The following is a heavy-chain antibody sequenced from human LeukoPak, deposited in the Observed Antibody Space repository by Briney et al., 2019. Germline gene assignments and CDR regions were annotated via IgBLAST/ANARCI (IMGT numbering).Heavy chain of an antibody. D-gene: IGHD4-23*01. Sequence: PSETLSLTCTVSGGSISSDNYYWYWIRQPPGKGLEWIGTVSHSGTTYYDPSLQSRLTLSVDTSKNHFSLNLQSVTAADTAVYYCTTAFLMWYGGNSAGWLDPWGQGTLVTVSA. CDR1: GGSISSDNYY. CDR2: VSHSGTT. J-gene: IGHJ5*02. V-gene: IGHV4-39*02. CDR3: TTAFLMWYGGNSAGWLDP.